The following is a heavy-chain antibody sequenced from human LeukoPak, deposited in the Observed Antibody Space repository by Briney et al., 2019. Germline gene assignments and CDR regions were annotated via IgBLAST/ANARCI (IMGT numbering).Heavy chain of an antibody. J-gene: IGHJ4*02. V-gene: IGHV1-46*01. Sequence: ASVKVSCKASGYTFTSYYMHWVRQTPGQGLEWMGIINPSGGSTSYAQKFQGRVTMTRDTSTSTVYIELSSLRSEDTAVYYCARDLEAVASIDYWGQGTLVTVSS. D-gene: IGHD6-19*01. CDR3: ARDLEAVASIDY. CDR1: GYTFTSYY. CDR2: INPSGGST.